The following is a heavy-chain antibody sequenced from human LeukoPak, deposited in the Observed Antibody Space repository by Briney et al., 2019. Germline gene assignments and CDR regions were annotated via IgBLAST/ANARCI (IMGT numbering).Heavy chain of an antibody. J-gene: IGHJ4*02. Sequence: GGSLRLSXAASGFTVSSNYMSWVRQAPGKGLEWGSVIYSGGSTYYADSVKGRFTISRDNSKNTLYLQMNSLRAEDTAVYYCARGYYDSSGPDGDYFDYWGQGTLVTVSS. D-gene: IGHD3-22*01. CDR1: GFTVSSNY. V-gene: IGHV3-53*01. CDR2: IYSGGST. CDR3: ARGYYDSSGPDGDYFDY.